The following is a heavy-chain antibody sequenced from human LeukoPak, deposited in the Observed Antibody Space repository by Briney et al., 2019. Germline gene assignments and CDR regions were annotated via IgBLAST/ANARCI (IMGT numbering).Heavy chain of an antibody. CDR1: GVSISSGSYY. CDR2: IYTSGST. V-gene: IGHV4-61*02. J-gene: IGHJ6*03. CDR3: ARNYDFWSGSMDV. D-gene: IGHD3-3*01. Sequence: SQTLSLTCTVSGVSISSGSYYWSWIRQPAGKGLGWIGRIYTSGSTNYTPSLKSRVTLSVDTSKNQFSLKLSSVTAADTAVYYCARNYDFWSGSMDVWGKGTTVTVSS.